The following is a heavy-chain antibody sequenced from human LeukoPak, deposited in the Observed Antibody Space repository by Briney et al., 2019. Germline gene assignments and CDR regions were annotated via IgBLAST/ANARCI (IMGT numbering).Heavy chain of an antibody. CDR2: ISFDGSDK. CDR1: GFTFSSYG. J-gene: IGHJ4*02. Sequence: GRSLRLSCAASGFTFSSYGMHWVRQAPGKGLEWVAVISFDGSDKYYADSVTGRFTISRDDSKNMLYLQMNSLRAEDTAVNYCAKDLGGTYFDYWGQGTLVTVSS. CDR3: AKDLGGTYFDY. V-gene: IGHV3-30*18. D-gene: IGHD1-26*01.